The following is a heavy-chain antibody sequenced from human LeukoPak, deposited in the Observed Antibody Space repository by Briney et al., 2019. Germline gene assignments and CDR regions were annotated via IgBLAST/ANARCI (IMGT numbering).Heavy chain of an antibody. Sequence: ASVKVSCKASGYTFTSYDINWVRQAAGQGLEWMGWMNPNSGNTGYAQKFQGRVTMTRNTSISTAYMELSSLRSEDTAVYYCARFPVVAAHQTYYYYGMDFWGQGTTVTVSS. CDR1: GYTFTSYD. CDR2: MNPNSGNT. J-gene: IGHJ6*02. CDR3: ARFPVVAAHQTYYYYGMDF. D-gene: IGHD2-15*01. V-gene: IGHV1-8*01.